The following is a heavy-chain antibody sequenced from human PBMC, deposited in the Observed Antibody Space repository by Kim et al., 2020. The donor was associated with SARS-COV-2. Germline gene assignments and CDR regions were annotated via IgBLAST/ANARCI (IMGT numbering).Heavy chain of an antibody. V-gene: IGHV3-30*18. Sequence: GGSLRLSCAASGFTFSSYGMHWVRQAPGKGLEWVAVISYDGSNKYYADSVKGRFTISRDNSKNTLYLQMNSLRAEDTAVYYCAKPSSGSSSWSREYYYYYYGMDVWGQGTTVTVSS. CDR2: ISYDGSNK. CDR1: GFTFSSYG. J-gene: IGHJ6*02. CDR3: AKPSSGSSSWSREYYYYYYGMDV. D-gene: IGHD6-13*01.